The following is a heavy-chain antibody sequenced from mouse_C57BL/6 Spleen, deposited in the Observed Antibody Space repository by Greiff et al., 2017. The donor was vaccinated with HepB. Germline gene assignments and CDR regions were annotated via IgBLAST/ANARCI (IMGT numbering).Heavy chain of an antibody. D-gene: IGHD3-3*01. CDR2: IYPGDGDT. CDR1: GYAFSSSW. Sequence: QVQLQQSGPELVKPGASVKISCKASGYAFSSSWMNWVKQRPGKGLEWIGRIYPGDGDTNYNGKFKGKATLTADKSSSTAYMQLSSLTSEDSAVYFCARGGGPFYAMDYWGQGTSVTVSS. CDR3: ARGGGPFYAMDY. V-gene: IGHV1-82*01. J-gene: IGHJ4*01.